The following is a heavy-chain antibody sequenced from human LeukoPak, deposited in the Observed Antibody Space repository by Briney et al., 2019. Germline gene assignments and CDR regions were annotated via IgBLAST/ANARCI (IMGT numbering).Heavy chain of an antibody. CDR1: GDSISRSNYY. J-gene: IGHJ3*02. CDR2: IYYSGNT. CDR3: AREGQNPAFDI. V-gene: IGHV4-39*07. D-gene: IGHD1-14*01. Sequence: SETLSLTCTVSGDSISRSNYYWAWIRQPPGKGLEWIGSIYYSGNTYDNPSLKSRVTISVDRSKNQFSLKLSSVTAADTAVYYCAREGQNPAFDIWGQGTMVTVSS.